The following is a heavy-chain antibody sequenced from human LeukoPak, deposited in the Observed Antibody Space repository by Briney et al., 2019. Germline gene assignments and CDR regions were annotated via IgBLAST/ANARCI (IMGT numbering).Heavy chain of an antibody. J-gene: IGHJ5*02. V-gene: IGHV4-59*11. CDR2: IYYSGST. CDR1: GLIFSSHG. Sequence: PGGSLRLSCAASGLIFSSHGMNWVRQAPGKGLEWIGYIYYSGSTNYNPSLKSRVTISVDTSKNQFSLKLTSVTAADTAVYFCARGGYYGSGNDFRFDPWGQGTLVTVSS. CDR3: ARGGYYGSGNDFRFDP. D-gene: IGHD3-10*01.